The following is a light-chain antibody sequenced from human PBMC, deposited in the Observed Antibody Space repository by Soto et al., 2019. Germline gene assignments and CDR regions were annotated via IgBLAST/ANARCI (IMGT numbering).Light chain of an antibody. Sequence: QTVVTQQPSLTVSPGGTVTLTCASSTGAVTSGYYPGWFQQRPGQAPTSLIHSTSIKHSWTPARFSGSLLGGKAALTLSAVQPEDEADYYCLLYFDGAQVFGGGTKLTVL. J-gene: IGLJ3*02. CDR1: TGAVTSGYY. CDR3: LLYFDGAQV. CDR2: STS. V-gene: IGLV7-43*01.